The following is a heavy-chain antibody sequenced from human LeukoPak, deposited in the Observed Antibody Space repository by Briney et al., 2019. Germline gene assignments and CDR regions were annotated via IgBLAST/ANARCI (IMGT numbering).Heavy chain of an antibody. V-gene: IGHV3-21*06. CDR2: ISNSPRYI. Sequence: GGSLRLSCAASGFTFSSYTMNWVRQAPGKGLEWVSSISNSPRYIYYADSVKGRFTISRDNAKNLLYLQMHSLRAEDTAVYYCARLEGIWFAWGQGTLVTVSS. D-gene: IGHD3-10*01. CDR3: ARLEGIWFA. CDR1: GFTFSSYT. J-gene: IGHJ5*02.